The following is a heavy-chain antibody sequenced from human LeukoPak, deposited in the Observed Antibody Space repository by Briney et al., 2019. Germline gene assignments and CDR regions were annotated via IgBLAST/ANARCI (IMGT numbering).Heavy chain of an antibody. D-gene: IGHD3-10*01. J-gene: IGHJ4*02. CDR2: ISYDGSNK. CDR1: GFTFSSYA. CDR3: ARDAAMVRGVIGGNFDY. V-gene: IGHV3-30-3*01. Sequence: PGGSLRLSCAASGFTFSSYAMHWVRQAPGKGLEWVAVISYDGSNKYYADSVKGRFTISRDNSKNTLYLQMNSLRAEDTAVYYCARDAAMVRGVIGGNFDYWGQGTLVTVSS.